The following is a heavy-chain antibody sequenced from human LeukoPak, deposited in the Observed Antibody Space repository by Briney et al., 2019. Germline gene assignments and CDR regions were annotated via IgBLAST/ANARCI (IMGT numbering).Heavy chain of an antibody. V-gene: IGHV3-11*05. Sequence: GGSLRLSCAASGFSVSDYSISWIRQSPGKRPEWLSYVMSGRGSTNYADSVKGRFTISRDNAKNSVALQLDGLRADDTAVYFCTRERRGSYYAFESWGQGTLVIVSS. CDR1: GFSVSDYS. CDR3: TRERRGSYYAFES. CDR2: VMSGRGST. J-gene: IGHJ4*02. D-gene: IGHD3-16*01.